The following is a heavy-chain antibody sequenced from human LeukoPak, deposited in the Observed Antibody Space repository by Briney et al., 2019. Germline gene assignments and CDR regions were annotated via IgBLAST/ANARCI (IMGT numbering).Heavy chain of an antibody. CDR1: GYTFTSYD. D-gene: IGHD3-10*02. CDR2: MNPNSGNT. J-gene: IGHJ4*02. V-gene: IGHV1-8*01. Sequence: ASVKVSCKASGYTFTSYDINLVRQATGQGLEWMGWMNPNSGNTGYAQKFQGRVTMTRNTSISTAYMELSSLRSEDTAVYYCAADVLYRFSPGLGLPRDYWGQGTLVTVSS. CDR3: AADVLYRFSPGLGLPRDY.